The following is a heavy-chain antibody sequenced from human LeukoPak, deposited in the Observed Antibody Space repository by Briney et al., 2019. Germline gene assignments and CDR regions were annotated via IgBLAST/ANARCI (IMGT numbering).Heavy chain of an antibody. J-gene: IGHJ5*02. V-gene: IGHV4-59*02. CDR1: GGSVSSYY. CDR2: IYYSGST. Sequence: SETLSLTCTVSGGSVSSYYWSWIRQPPGKGLEWIGYIYYSGSTNYNPSLKSRVTISVDTSKNQFSLKLSSVTAADTAVYYCARDTATYSRFFDPWGQGTLVTVSS. D-gene: IGHD4-11*01. CDR3: ARDTATYSRFFDP.